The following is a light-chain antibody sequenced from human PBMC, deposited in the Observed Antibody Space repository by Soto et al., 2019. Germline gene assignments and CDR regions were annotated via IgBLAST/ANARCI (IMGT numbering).Light chain of an antibody. CDR1: SSDVGSYNL. CDR3: CSYAGSSTWV. Sequence: QAVLTQPASVSGSPGQSITISCTGTSSDVGSYNLVSWYQQHPGKAPKLMIYEVSKRPSGVSNRFSGSKSGNTASLTISGLQAEYEADYYCCSYAGSSTWVFGGGTQLTVL. CDR2: EVS. V-gene: IGLV2-23*02. J-gene: IGLJ7*01.